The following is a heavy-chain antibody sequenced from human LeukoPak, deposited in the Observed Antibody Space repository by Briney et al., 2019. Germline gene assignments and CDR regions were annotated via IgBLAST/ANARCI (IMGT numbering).Heavy chain of an antibody. J-gene: IGHJ3*02. CDR3: AKGSREWELLDAFDI. Sequence: GGSLRLSCAASGFTFSSYGMTWVRQAPGKGLDWVSGISGSGARTDYADSMKGRFTISRDNAKNTLYLQMNSLRAEDTAVYYCAKGSREWELLDAFDIWGQGTMVTAPS. D-gene: IGHD1-26*01. V-gene: IGHV3-23*01. CDR2: ISGSGART. CDR1: GFTFSSYG.